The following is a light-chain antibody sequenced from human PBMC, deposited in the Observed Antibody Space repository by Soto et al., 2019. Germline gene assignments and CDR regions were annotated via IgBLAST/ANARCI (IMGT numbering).Light chain of an antibody. V-gene: IGKV3-11*01. CDR1: QSVDTY. CDR2: DAS. Sequence: IVLTQSPATLSLSPGERATLSCRASQSVDTYLAWYQQKPGQAPRLLIYDASNRATGIPARFSGSGSGTDFTLTISSLEPEDFAVYYCQQRTIVGPGTKVDI. J-gene: IGKJ3*01. CDR3: QQRTI.